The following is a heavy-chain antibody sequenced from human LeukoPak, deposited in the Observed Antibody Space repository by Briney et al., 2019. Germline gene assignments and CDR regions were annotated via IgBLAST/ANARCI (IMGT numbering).Heavy chain of an antibody. CDR1: GFTFSSYS. CDR2: ISSSSSYI. V-gene: IGHV3-21*01. D-gene: IGHD3-3*01. J-gene: IGHJ3*02. Sequence: GGSLRLSCAASGFTFSSYSMNWVRQAPGKGLEWVSSISSSSSYIYYADSVKGRFTISRDNAKNSLYLQMNSLRAEDTAVYYCASVLRFLEWLLPHDAFDIWGQGTMVTVSS. CDR3: ASVLRFLEWLLPHDAFDI.